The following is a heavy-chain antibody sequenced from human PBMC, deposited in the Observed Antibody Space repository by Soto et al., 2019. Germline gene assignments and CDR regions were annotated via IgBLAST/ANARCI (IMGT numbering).Heavy chain of an antibody. Sequence: QVQLVHSGPEVNKPGSSVKFSCQTSGGTLSSYSISCVRQAPGQGLEWAGRIITFVGTANVAQQFPGSVTITAYISTDTTDMELRRLTSDDTAVYYWARGTGGQDSGGKYMDVWCTGTTVTVAS. J-gene: IGHJ6*03. CDR1: GGTLSSYS. V-gene: IGHV1-69*08. CDR2: IITFVGTA. D-gene: IGHD2-8*02. CDR3: ARGTGGQDSGGKYMDV.